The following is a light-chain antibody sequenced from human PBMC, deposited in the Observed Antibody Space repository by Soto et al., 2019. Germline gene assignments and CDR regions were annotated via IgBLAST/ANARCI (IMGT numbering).Light chain of an antibody. CDR2: ASG. Sequence: QSVLTQPPSVSGAPGQRVTISCTGSSSNIGAGYDVHWYQQLPGTAPKLLIFASGNRPSGVPDRFSGSKSGTSAYLAITGLQAEDEAEYYCQSYDTSLRGVFGTGTKVTVL. V-gene: IGLV1-40*01. CDR1: SSNIGAGYD. J-gene: IGLJ1*01. CDR3: QSYDTSLRGV.